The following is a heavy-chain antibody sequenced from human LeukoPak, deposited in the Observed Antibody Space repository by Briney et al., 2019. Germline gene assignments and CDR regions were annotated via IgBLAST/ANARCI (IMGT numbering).Heavy chain of an antibody. D-gene: IGHD6-13*01. CDR2: INPSDSYT. J-gene: IGHJ4*02. CDR1: GYNFISYW. CDR3: ARLTAAGGYYFDD. Sequence: GESLRISCKGSGYNFISYWISWVRQIPGKGLGWMGSINPSDSYTNYSPSFQGHVTISADKSISAAYLQWSSLKASDTAMYYCARLTAAGGYYFDDWGQGTLVTVSS. V-gene: IGHV5-10-1*01.